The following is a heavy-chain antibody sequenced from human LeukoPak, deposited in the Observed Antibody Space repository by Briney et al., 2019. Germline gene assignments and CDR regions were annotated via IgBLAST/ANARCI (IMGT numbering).Heavy chain of an antibody. V-gene: IGHV1-2*02. D-gene: IGHD1-7*01. Sequence: ASVKVSCKASGYTFTGHYMHWVRQAPGQGLEWMGWINPHSGGTNYAQKFQGRVTMTRDTSITTARMELSRLRSDDTAVFYCAITNWNYRMDYWGQGTLVTVSS. CDR3: AITNWNYRMDY. CDR2: INPHSGGT. CDR1: GYTFTGHY. J-gene: IGHJ4*02.